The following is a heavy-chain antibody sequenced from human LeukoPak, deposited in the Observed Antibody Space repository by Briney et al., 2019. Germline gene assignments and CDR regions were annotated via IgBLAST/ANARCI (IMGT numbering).Heavy chain of an antibody. V-gene: IGHV3-74*01. Sequence: GGSLRLSCVASGFTFSSYWMYWVRQAPGKGLVWVSRINGDESSTSYADSVKGRLTISRDNAKNTLYLQMNSLRAEDTAVYYCARDVSASWLNWFDPWGQGTLVTVSS. J-gene: IGHJ5*02. CDR2: INGDESST. CDR3: ARDVSASWLNWFDP. D-gene: IGHD3-3*02. CDR1: GFTFSSYW.